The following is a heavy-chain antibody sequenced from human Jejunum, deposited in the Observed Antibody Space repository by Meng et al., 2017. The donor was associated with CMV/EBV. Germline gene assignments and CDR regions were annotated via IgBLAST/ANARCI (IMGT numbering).Heavy chain of an antibody. J-gene: IGHJ4*02. Sequence: SGFTPSSYTLTWIRQAPGKGLEWVASISSANTYIYYADSVRGRFTISRDKDKNSLFLQMSSLRVEDTAVYYCSRWGTETQQLLPYWGQGTLVTVSS. CDR1: GFTPSSYT. D-gene: IGHD3-16*01. CDR2: ISSANTYI. CDR3: SRWGTETQQLLPY. V-gene: IGHV3-21*06.